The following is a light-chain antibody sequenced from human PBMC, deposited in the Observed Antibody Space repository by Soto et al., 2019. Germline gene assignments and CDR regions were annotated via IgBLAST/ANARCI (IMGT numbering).Light chain of an antibody. CDR2: GAS. CDR1: HSVSSK. CDR3: QQYNDWPPPLT. Sequence: EIVMTQSPATLSVSVGERATLSCRASHSVSSKLAWYQQKPGQAPRLLIYGASTRATAIPARFSGSGSGTEFTLTISSLQSEDFAVYYCQQYNDWPPPLTFGGGTKVEIK. J-gene: IGKJ4*01. V-gene: IGKV3-15*01.